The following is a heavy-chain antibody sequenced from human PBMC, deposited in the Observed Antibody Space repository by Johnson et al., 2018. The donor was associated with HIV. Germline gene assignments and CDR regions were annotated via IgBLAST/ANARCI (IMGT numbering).Heavy chain of an antibody. Sequence: QVQLVESGGGVVQPGRSLRLSCAASVFTFNSYAMHWVRQAPGRGLEWVAVISYDGSNKYYADSVKGRFTISRDNSKNTLYLQMNSLGAEDTAVFYCARAYNDAFDSWGQGTMVTVSS. J-gene: IGHJ3*02. CDR2: ISYDGSNK. CDR1: VFTFNSYA. CDR3: ARAYNDAFDS. D-gene: IGHD5-24*01. V-gene: IGHV3-30-3*01.